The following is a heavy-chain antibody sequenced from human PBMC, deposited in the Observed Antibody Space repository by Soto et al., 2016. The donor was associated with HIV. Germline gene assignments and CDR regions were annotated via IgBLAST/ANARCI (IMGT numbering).Heavy chain of an antibody. Sequence: EVQLVESGGGLVQPGRSLRLSCAASGFTFDDYAMHWVRQAPGKGLEWVSGISWNSGNIGYADSVKGRFTISRDNAKNSLYLQMNSLRAEDMALYYCAKARGYYYDHYYFDYWGQGTLVTSPQ. CDR2: ISWNSGNI. D-gene: IGHD3-22*01. CDR3: AKARGYYYDHYYFDY. J-gene: IGHJ4*02. CDR1: GFTFDDYA. V-gene: IGHV3-9*03.